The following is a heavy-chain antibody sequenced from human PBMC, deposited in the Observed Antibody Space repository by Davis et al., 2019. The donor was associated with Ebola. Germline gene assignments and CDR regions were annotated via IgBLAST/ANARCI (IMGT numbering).Heavy chain of an antibody. Sequence: GESLKISCAASGFTFSTSAMSWVRQAPGKGLEWVSAISGSGGSTYYADSVKGRFTISRDNSKNTLYLQMNSLRAEDTAVYYCAKGTILSPPSDFDYWGQGTLVTVSS. D-gene: IGHD2-15*01. V-gene: IGHV3-23*01. CDR1: GFTFSTSA. CDR3: AKGTILSPPSDFDY. J-gene: IGHJ4*02. CDR2: ISGSGGST.